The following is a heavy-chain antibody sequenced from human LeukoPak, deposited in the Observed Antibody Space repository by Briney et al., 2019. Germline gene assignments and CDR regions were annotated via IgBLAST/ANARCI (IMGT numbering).Heavy chain of an antibody. V-gene: IGHV1-2*02. D-gene: IGHD3-16*01. CDR2: INPNSGGT. Sequence: ASVKVSCKASGGTFSSYAISWVRQAPGQGLEWMGWINPNSGGTNYAQKFQGRVTMTRDTSISTAYMELSRLRSDDTAVYYCARDGKDNWGYYYYGMDVWGQGTTVTVSS. J-gene: IGHJ6*02. CDR3: ARDGKDNWGYYYYGMDV. CDR1: GGTFSSYA.